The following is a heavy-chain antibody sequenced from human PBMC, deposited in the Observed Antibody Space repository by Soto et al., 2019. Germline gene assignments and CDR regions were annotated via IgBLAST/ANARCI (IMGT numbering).Heavy chain of an antibody. CDR2: FDPEDGET. CDR1: GYTLTELS. J-gene: IGHJ3*01. Sequence: GASVKVSCKVSGYTLTELSMHWVRQAPGKGLEWMGGFDPEDGETIYAQKFQGRVTMTEDTSTDTAYMELSRLRSEDTSFYYCATGVLVVIHYAFDLWGQGTMVTVSS. D-gene: IGHD3-22*01. CDR3: ATGVLVVIHYAFDL. V-gene: IGHV1-24*01.